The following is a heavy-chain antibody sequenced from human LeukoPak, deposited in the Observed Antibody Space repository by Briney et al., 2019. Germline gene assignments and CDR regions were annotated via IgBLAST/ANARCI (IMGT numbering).Heavy chain of an antibody. CDR1: GGSISSYY. V-gene: IGHV4-4*07. CDR3: AREGEQQLVQVNWFDP. CDR2: IYTSGST. Sequence: SETLSLTCTVSGGSISSYYWSWIRQPAGKGLEWIGRIYTSGSTNYNPSLKSRVTMSVDTSKNQFSLKLSSVTAADTAVYYCAREGEQQLVQVNWFDPWGQGTLVTVSS. J-gene: IGHJ5*02. D-gene: IGHD6-13*01.